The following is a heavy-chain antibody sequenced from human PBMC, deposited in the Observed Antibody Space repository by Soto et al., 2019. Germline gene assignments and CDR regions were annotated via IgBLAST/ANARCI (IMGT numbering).Heavy chain of an antibody. CDR3: AREVVKYYGVDV. J-gene: IGHJ6*02. Sequence: QVQLQESGPGLVKPSQTLSLTCTVSGGSISSGGYYWSWIRQHPGKGLEWIGYIYYSGSTYYNPSLNSRVTISVDTSKNQFSLKLNSVTAADTAVYYCAREVVKYYGVDVWGQGTTVTVSS. V-gene: IGHV4-31*03. D-gene: IGHD3-22*01. CDR2: IYYSGST. CDR1: GGSISSGGYY.